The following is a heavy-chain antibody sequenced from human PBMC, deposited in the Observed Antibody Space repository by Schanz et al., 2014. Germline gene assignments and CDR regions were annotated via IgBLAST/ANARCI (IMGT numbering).Heavy chain of an antibody. D-gene: IGHD2-2*01. J-gene: IGHJ4*02. Sequence: DVQLLESGGGLVQPGGSLRLSCAVSGFTFSSYSMNWVRQAPGKGLEWVSSISSSSSYIYYADSVKGRFTISRDNAKNSLYLHMNTLRSEDTAVYYCAKDSTHIDIVLVPTAIDYWGQGTLVTVSS. CDR2: ISSSSSYI. CDR3: AKDSTHIDIVLVPTAIDY. V-gene: IGHV3-21*01. CDR1: GFTFSSYS.